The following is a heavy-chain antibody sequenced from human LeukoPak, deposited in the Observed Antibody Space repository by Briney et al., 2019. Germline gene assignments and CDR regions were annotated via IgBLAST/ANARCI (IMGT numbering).Heavy chain of an antibody. CDR2: ISSSSSYI. J-gene: IGHJ4*02. D-gene: IGHD6-19*01. V-gene: IGHV3-21*01. CDR1: GFGFSTYT. Sequence: PGGSLRLSCAASGFGFSTYTMSWVRQAPGKGLEWVSSISSSSSYIYYADSVKGRFTISRDNAKNSLYLQMNSLRAEDTAVYYCARDPGWVAGSFDYWGQGTLVTVSS. CDR3: ARDPGWVAGSFDY.